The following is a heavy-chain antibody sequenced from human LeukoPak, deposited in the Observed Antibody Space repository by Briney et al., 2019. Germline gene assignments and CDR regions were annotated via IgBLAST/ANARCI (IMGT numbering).Heavy chain of an antibody. Sequence: SETLSLTCGVYGGSLSGYYWSWIRQPPGKGLEWIGEINHSGRTNYNPSLKSRVTISLDTSKNQFSLKLSSVTAADTAVYYCTRNNWSNPWGQGTLVTVSS. CDR3: TRNNWSNP. J-gene: IGHJ5*02. CDR2: INHSGRT. CDR1: GGSLSGYY. V-gene: IGHV4-34*01.